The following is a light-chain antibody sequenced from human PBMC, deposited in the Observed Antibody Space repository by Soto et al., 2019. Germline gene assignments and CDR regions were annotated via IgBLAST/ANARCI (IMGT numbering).Light chain of an antibody. V-gene: IGLV2-14*03. CDR3: NSYTSGTTHVV. CDR1: TSDGGNYNY. J-gene: IGLJ2*01. Sequence: QSALTQPASVSGSPGQAITISCTGTTSDGGNYNYVSWYQQHPGKAPKLIIYDVSNRPSGVSSRFSGSKSGNTASLTISGLQAEDEADYYCNSYTSGTTHVVFGGGTKVTVL. CDR2: DVS.